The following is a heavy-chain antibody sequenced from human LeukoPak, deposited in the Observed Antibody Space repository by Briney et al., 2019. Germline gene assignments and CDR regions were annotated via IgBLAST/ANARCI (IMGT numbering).Heavy chain of an antibody. CDR3: ARDLFPRQDCSSTSCYY. V-gene: IGHV3-21*01. D-gene: IGHD2-2*01. Sequence: GGSLRLSCAASGFTFRSYSMKWVRQAPGKGLEWVSSISSSSSYIYYADSVKGRFTISRDNAKNSLYLQMNSLRAEDTAVYYCARDLFPRQDCSSTSCYYWGQGTLVTVSS. CDR1: GFTFRSYS. J-gene: IGHJ4*02. CDR2: ISSSSSYI.